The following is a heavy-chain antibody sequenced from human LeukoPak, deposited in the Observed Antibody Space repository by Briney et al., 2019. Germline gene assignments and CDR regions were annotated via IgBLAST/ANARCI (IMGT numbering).Heavy chain of an antibody. V-gene: IGHV4-34*01. CDR3: ARVSTFPTSAGQSGTPS. D-gene: IGHD3-10*01. Sequence: NSSETLSLTCTVSGGSISSYYWSWIRQPPGKGLEWIGEINHSGSTNYNPSLKSRVTISVDTSKNQFSLKLSSVTAADTAVYYCARVSTFPTSAGQSGTPSWGQGTLVTVSS. CDR2: INHSGST. CDR1: GGSISSYY. J-gene: IGHJ4*02.